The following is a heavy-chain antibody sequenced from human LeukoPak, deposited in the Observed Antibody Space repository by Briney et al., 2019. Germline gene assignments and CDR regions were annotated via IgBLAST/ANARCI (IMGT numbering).Heavy chain of an antibody. CDR1: GTSVRHTTHY. Sequence: SEALSLTCSVSGTSVRHTTHYWAWIRLSPGNGLEWVGSFYARGTTYYNPSLKSRVDISVDTSRNQFSLTLRSVTAADTAAYYCARHDGTGQYNPLDYWGLGTLVTVSS. CDR3: ARHDGTGQYNPLDY. J-gene: IGHJ4*02. D-gene: IGHD1-1*01. V-gene: IGHV4-39*01. CDR2: FYARGTT.